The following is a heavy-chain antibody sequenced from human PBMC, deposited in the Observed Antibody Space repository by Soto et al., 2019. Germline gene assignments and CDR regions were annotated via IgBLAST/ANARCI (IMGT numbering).Heavy chain of an antibody. CDR1: GGSISSYY. D-gene: IGHD4-17*01. J-gene: IGHJ6*02. CDR2: IYYSGST. Sequence: SETLSLTCTVSGGSISSYYWSWIRQPPGKGLEWIGYIYYSGSTNYNPSLKSRVTISVDTSKNQFSLKLSSVTAADTAVYYCARDQVTRDYYYGMDVWGQGTTVTVSS. CDR3: ARDQVTRDYYYGMDV. V-gene: IGHV4-59*01.